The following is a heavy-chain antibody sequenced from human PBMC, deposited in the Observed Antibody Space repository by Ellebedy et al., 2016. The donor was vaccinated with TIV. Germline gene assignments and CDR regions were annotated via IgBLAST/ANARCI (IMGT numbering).Heavy chain of an antibody. CDR1: GFSLSTAAMR. CDR2: IDWDDNK. V-gene: IGHV2-70*04. Sequence: SGPTLVKPTQTLTLTCTFSGFSLSTAAMRVSWIRQPPGKALEWLARIDWDDNKFYSTSLKTRLTISQDTSKNQVVLTMTDMDPVDTGTYFCARTAAVGDMIDSSGHFYSLFLDYWGQGTLVTVSS. J-gene: IGHJ4*02. D-gene: IGHD3-22*01. CDR3: ARTAAVGDMIDSSGHFYSLFLDY.